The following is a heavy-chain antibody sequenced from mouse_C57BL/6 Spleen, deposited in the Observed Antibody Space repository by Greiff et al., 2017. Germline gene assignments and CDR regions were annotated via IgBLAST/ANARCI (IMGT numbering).Heavy chain of an antibody. CDR1: GYAFSSSW. D-gene: IGHD1-1*01. CDR3: EGVATDFDC. J-gene: IGHJ2*01. V-gene: IGHV1-82*01. CDR2: IYPGYGDT. Sequence: QVQLQQSGPELVKPGASVKISCMASGYAFSSSWMNWVKQRLGKGLEWIGRIYPGYGDTNYNGKFKSKATLTADKSSSTAYMQLSDLTSEDSAVYFCEGVATDFDCWGKGTTLTVSS.